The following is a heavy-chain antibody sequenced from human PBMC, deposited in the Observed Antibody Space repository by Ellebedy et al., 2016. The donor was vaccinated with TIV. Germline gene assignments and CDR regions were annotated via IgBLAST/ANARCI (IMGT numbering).Heavy chain of an antibody. D-gene: IGHD3-10*01. CDR1: GFSFRTYA. J-gene: IGHJ4*02. CDR3: ARTTMLRGVIISPIILFDY. CDR2: ISYDGSNK. V-gene: IGHV3-30-3*01. Sequence: SLKISXAVSGFSFRTYAMHWVRQAPGKGLEWVAVISYDGSNKYYADSVKGRFTISRDNSKNTMYLQMNSLRVEDTAVCYCARTTMLRGVIISPIILFDYWGQGTLVTVSS.